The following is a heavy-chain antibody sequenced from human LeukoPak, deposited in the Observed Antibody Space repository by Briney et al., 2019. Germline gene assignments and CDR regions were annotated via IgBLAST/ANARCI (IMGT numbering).Heavy chain of an antibody. Sequence: GGSLRLSCAASGFTFSSYSMNWVRQAPGKGLEWVSSISSSSSYIYYADSVKGRFTISRDNAKNSLYLQMNSLKTEDTAMYYCTRHLDGISAYDYWGQGSLVTVSP. CDR2: ISSSSSYI. CDR1: GFTFSSYS. CDR3: TRHLDGISAYDY. D-gene: IGHD6-13*01. V-gene: IGHV3-21*04. J-gene: IGHJ4*02.